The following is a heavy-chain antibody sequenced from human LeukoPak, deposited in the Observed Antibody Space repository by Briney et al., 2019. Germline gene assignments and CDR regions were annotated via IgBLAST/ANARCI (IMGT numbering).Heavy chain of an antibody. Sequence: PGGSLRLSCAASRFTFDDYAMHWVRQAPGKGLEWVSGISWNSGSIGYADSVKGRFTISRDNAKNTLYLQMNSLRAEDTAVYYCARDSNVEMATINNFDYWGQGTLVTVSS. CDR3: ARDSNVEMATINNFDY. V-gene: IGHV3-9*01. CDR2: ISWNSGSI. D-gene: IGHD5-24*01. CDR1: RFTFDDYA. J-gene: IGHJ4*02.